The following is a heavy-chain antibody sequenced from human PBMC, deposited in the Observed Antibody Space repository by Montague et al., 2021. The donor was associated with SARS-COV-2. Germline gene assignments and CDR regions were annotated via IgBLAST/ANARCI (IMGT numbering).Heavy chain of an antibody. V-gene: IGHV4-61*08. Sequence: SETLSLTCSVSSGSINSGGFYWSWIRQPPGKGLEWIGYIYYSGSTYYNPSLKSRVTVSVDRSKNQVSLKLSSVTPADTAVYYCARLLRSCSNGVCRTYYYYAMDLWGPGTTVTVSS. D-gene: IGHD2-8*01. CDR2: IYYSGST. CDR3: ARLLRSCSNGVCRTYYYYAMDL. J-gene: IGHJ6*02. CDR1: SGSINSGGFY.